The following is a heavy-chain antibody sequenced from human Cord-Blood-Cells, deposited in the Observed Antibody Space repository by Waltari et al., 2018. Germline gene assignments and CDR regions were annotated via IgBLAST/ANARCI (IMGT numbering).Heavy chain of an antibody. V-gene: IGHV1-2*02. CDR2: INPSSGGT. Sequence: QVQLVQSGAEVKKPGASVKVSCKASGYTFTGYYMHWVRQAPGQGLEWMGWINPSSGGTNYAQKFQGRVTMTRDTSISTAYMELSRLRSDDTAVYYCARGGDWGTYFDYWGQGTLVTVSS. CDR1: GYTFTGYY. D-gene: IGHD2-21*02. CDR3: ARGGDWGTYFDY. J-gene: IGHJ4*02.